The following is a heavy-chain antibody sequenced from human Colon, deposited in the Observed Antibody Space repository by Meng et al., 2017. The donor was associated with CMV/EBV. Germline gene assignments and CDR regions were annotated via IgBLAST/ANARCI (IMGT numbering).Heavy chain of an antibody. CDR2: INPNSGGT. Sequence: VSVKVSCKASGYTFTGDYIHWVRQAPGQGLEWMGRINPNSGGTNYAQKFQGRVTMTRDTSISTAYMELSSLKSDDTAVYFCARVIKGGDYGVFFDYWGQGTLVTVSS. V-gene: IGHV1-2*06. CDR3: ARVIKGGDYGVFFDY. D-gene: IGHD4-17*01. CDR1: GYTFTGDY. J-gene: IGHJ4*02.